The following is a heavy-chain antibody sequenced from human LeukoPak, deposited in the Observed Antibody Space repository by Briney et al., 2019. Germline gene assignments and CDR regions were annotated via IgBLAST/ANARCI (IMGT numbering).Heavy chain of an antibody. Sequence: GGSLRLSCAASGSTFSNYWMHWVRQAPGKGLVWVSRINSDGINTSYADSVKGRFTISRDNAKNTLNLQMNSLRAEDTAVYYCARDLGQYYDTSDNWFDPWGQGTLVTVSS. CDR3: ARDLGQYYDTSDNWFDP. CDR2: INSDGINT. J-gene: IGHJ5*02. D-gene: IGHD3-22*01. V-gene: IGHV3-74*01. CDR1: GSTFSNYW.